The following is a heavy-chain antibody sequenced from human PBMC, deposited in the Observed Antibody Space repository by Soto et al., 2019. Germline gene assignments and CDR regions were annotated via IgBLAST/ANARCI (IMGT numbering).Heavy chain of an antibody. D-gene: IGHD6-19*01. V-gene: IGHV3-23*01. Sequence: EVQLLESGGGLVQPGGSLRLSCAASGFTFSSYAMRWVRQAPGKGLEWVSAISGSGGSTYYADSVKGRFTISRDNSKNTLYLQMNSLSAEDTAVYYCAKTSSGWYSHFDYWGQGTLVTVSS. CDR2: ISGSGGST. CDR3: AKTSSGWYSHFDY. J-gene: IGHJ4*02. CDR1: GFTFSSYA.